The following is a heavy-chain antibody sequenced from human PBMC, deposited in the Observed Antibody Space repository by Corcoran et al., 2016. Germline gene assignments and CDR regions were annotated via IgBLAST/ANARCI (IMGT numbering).Heavy chain of an antibody. Sequence: EVQLVASGGGLVQPGGSLRLSCAASGFTFSSYWMSWVRPAPGKGLEWVANINQDGSEKYYVDSVKGRFTISRDNAKNSLYLQMNSLRAEATAVYYCASLDSSSWYGGFDYWGQGTLGTVSS. D-gene: IGHD6-13*01. CDR3: ASLDSSSWYGGFDY. J-gene: IGHJ4*02. CDR1: GFTFSSYW. V-gene: IGHV3-7*01. CDR2: INQDGSEK.